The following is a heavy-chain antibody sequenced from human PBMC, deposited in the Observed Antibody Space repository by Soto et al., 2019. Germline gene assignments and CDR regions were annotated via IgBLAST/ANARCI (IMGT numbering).Heavy chain of an antibody. CDR1: GGSFCGYC. Sequence: ATLSLTGAVYGGSFCGYCWTWNRQPPGTGLEWIGEINHSGSTNYNPSLKSRVTISVDTSKNQFSLKLTSVTAADTAVYYCARDKITGLFDYWGQGTLVTVSS. V-gene: IGHV4-34*01. CDR3: ARDKITGLFDY. J-gene: IGHJ4*02. D-gene: IGHD2-8*02. CDR2: INHSGST.